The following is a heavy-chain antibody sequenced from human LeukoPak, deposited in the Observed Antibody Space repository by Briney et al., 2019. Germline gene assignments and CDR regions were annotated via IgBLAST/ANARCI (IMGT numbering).Heavy chain of an antibody. D-gene: IGHD7-27*01. CDR1: GYSISSGYY. V-gene: IGHV4-38-2*02. Sequence: PSETLSLTCTVSGYSISSGYYWGWIRQPPGKGLGLIGSIYRSGSTYYNPSLKSRITISVDTSKNQFSLNLSSVTAADTAVYFCARVNWVPDYWGQGTLVTVSS. CDR3: ARVNWVPDY. CDR2: IYRSGST. J-gene: IGHJ4*02.